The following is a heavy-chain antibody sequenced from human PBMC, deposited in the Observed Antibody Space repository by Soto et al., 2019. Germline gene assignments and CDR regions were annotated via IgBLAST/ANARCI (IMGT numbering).Heavy chain of an antibody. CDR1: GGSISGSNYY. Sequence: SETLSLTCTVSGGSISGSNYYWGWIRQPPGKGLEYIGTIFYSGSTNYNPSLKSRVTMSVDTSKNQFSLKLTSVSAADTAMYYCVRRSDSALDYWGQGTLVTVSS. CDR2: IFYSGST. V-gene: IGHV4-39*01. J-gene: IGHJ4*01. D-gene: IGHD3-22*01. CDR3: VRRSDSALDY.